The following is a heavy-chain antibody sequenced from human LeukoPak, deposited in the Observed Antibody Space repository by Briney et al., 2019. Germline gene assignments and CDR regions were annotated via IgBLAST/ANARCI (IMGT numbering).Heavy chain of an antibody. CDR2: IYYSGST. CDR3: ARGGSYYDILTGYYPIDY. J-gene: IGHJ4*02. V-gene: IGHV4-59*01. D-gene: IGHD3-9*01. CDR1: GGSISSYY. Sequence: PSETLSLTCNVSGGSISSYYWSWIRQPPGKGLEWIGYIYYSGSTNYNPSLKSRVTISVDTSKNQFSLKLSSVTAADTAVYYCARGGSYYDILTGYYPIDYWGQGTLVTVSS.